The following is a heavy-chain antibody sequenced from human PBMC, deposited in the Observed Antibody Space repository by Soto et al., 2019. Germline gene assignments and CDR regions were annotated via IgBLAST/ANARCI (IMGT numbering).Heavy chain of an antibody. D-gene: IGHD3-16*02. V-gene: IGHV3-9*01. Sequence: EVQLVESGGGLVQPGRCLRLSCAASGFSFDDYAMDGVRHAPWKGLEWVSCISWNSGSIGYADSVMGRFTISRDNAKNSLYLQMNSLRAEDTALYYCAKGLYDYIWGSYRAFDYWGQGTLVTVSS. CDR1: GFSFDDYA. CDR3: AKGLYDYIWGSYRAFDY. CDR2: ISWNSGSI. J-gene: IGHJ4*02.